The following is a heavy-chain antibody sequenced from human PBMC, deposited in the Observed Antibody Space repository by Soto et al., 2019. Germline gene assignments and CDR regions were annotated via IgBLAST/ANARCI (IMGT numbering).Heavy chain of an antibody. J-gene: IGHJ4*02. V-gene: IGHV6-1*01. Sequence: PSQTLSLTCAISGDSVSSNSAAWNWFRQSTSRGLEWLGRTYYRSKWYVDYAVSLKSRISINPDTSKNQFSLQLNSVTPDDTAICYCTRALSGSGPDSWGQGTLVTVSS. D-gene: IGHD6-19*01. CDR3: TRALSGSGPDS. CDR2: TYYRSKWYV. CDR1: GDSVSSNSAA.